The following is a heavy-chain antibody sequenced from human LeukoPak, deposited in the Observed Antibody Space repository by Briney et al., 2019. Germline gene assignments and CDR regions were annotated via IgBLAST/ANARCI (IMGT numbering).Heavy chain of an antibody. V-gene: IGHV3-23*01. Sequence: STYYADSVKGRFTISRDNSKNTLYLQMNSLRAEDTAVYYCAKDPFFDYWGQGTLVTVSS. J-gene: IGHJ4*02. CDR2: ST. CDR3: AKDPFFDY.